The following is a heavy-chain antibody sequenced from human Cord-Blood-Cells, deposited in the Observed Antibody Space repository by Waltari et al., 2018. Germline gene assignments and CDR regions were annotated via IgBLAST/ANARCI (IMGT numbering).Heavy chain of an antibody. CDR2: INPNSGGT. CDR3: ARDHGDHSYYYYYMDV. J-gene: IGHJ6*03. V-gene: IGHV1-2*02. D-gene: IGHD4-17*01. Sequence: QVQLVQSGAAVKKPGASVQVSCKASGYTFTGYYMHWVRQSLGQGLEWIGWINPNSGGTNDAQKFQGRVTMTRDTSISTAYMELSRLRSDDTAVYYCARDHGDHSYYYYYMDVWGKGTTVTVSS. CDR1: GYTFTGYY.